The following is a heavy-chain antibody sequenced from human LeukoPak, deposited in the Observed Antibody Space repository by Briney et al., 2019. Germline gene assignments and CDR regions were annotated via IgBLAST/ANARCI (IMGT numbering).Heavy chain of an antibody. V-gene: IGHV4-39*01. J-gene: IGHJ3*02. CDR1: GGSISSSSYY. D-gene: IGHD2-21*02. Sequence: SETLSLTCTVSGGSISSSSYYWGWIRQPPGKGLEWIGSIHYSGSTYYNPSLKSRVTISVDTSKNQFSLKLSSVTAADTAVYYCASVHIVVVTAIPADDAFDIWGQGTMVTVSS. CDR3: ASVHIVVVTAIPADDAFDI. CDR2: IHYSGST.